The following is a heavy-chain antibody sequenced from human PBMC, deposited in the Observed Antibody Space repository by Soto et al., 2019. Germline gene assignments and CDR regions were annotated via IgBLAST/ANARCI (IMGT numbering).Heavy chain of an antibody. CDR2: IYYSGST. CDR1: GGSISSSSYY. CDR3: ASLVVCRGGPCYSGY. V-gene: IGHV4-39*01. J-gene: IGHJ4*02. D-gene: IGHD2-21*02. Sequence: SETLSLTCTVSGGSISSSSYYWGWIRQPPGKGLEWIGSIYYSGSTYYNPSLKSRVTISVGTSKNQFSLKLSSVTAADTAVYYCASLVVCRGGPCYSGYWCPGTLVTLSS.